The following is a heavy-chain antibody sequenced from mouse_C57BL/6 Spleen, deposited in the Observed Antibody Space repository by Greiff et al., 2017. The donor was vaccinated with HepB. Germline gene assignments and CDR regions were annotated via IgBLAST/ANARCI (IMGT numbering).Heavy chain of an antibody. CDR2: INPSSGYP. Sequence: VQLQQSGAELAKPGASVKLSCKASGYTFTSYWMHWVKQRPGQGLEWIGYINPSSGYPKYNQKFKNKATLTAYKSSIPTYMQLSSLTYEDSAVYYCARRGLRGHMDYWGQGTSVTVSS. CDR3: ARRGLRGHMDY. CDR1: GYTFTSYW. D-gene: IGHD2-4*01. J-gene: IGHJ4*01. V-gene: IGHV1-7*01.